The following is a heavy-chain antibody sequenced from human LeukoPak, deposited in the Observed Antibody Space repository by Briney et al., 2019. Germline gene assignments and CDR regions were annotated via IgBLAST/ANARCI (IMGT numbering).Heavy chain of an antibody. CDR1: GFTFSSYT. CDR2: IRSSSSYM. V-gene: IGHV3-21*01. Sequence: PGGSLRLSCAASGFTFSSYTMNWVRQAPGKGLELVSSIRSSSSYMYYADSVKGRFTISRDNAKNSLYLQMNSLRAEDTAVYYCAGHDLSLNAFDMWGQGTMVTVSS. D-gene: IGHD2-21*02. J-gene: IGHJ3*02. CDR3: AGHDLSLNAFDM.